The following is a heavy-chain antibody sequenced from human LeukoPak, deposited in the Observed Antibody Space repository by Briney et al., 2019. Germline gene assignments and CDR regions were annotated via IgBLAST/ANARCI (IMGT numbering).Heavy chain of an antibody. CDR3: ARDRDDYGDYFWFDP. V-gene: IGHV3-48*04. J-gene: IGHJ5*02. CDR1: GFTFSSYS. CDR2: ISSSSSTI. Sequence: GGSLRLSRAASGFTFSSYSMNWVRQAPGKGLEWVSYISSSSSTIYYADSVKGRFTISRDNAKNSLYLQMNSLRAEDTAVYYCARDRDDYGDYFWFDPWGQGTLVTVSS. D-gene: IGHD4-17*01.